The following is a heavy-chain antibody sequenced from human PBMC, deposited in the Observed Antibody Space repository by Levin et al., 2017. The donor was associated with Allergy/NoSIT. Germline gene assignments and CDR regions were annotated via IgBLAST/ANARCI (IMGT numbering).Heavy chain of an antibody. CDR3: ARSIVGGISVGIDL. J-gene: IGHJ2*01. Sequence: LSLTCTVSGGSITNYYWTWIRQPPGPCLDGLFSLFSLSSLSPLPSPFSLKSRATMSLDTSKKQFSLKLTSVTTADTAVYYCARSIVGGISVGIDLWGRGTLVSVSS. CDR1: GGSITNYY. V-gene: IGHV4-59*01. CDR2: LSSLSPL. D-gene: IGHD1-26*01.